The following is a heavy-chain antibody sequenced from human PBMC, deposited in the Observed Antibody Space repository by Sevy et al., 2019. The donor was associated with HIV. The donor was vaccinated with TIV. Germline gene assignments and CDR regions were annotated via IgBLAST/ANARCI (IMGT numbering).Heavy chain of an antibody. CDR1: GFMFSVYT. J-gene: IGHJ4*02. D-gene: IGHD5-18*01. V-gene: IGHV3-30*04. CDR2: ISYDGVSQ. Sequence: GGSRRLSCAASGFMFSVYTMHWVRQAPGKGLEWMAVISYDGVSQYYADSVKGRFTISRDNSKTTLYLQMNSLRTEDTAVYYCARDPNTTMATYYFDSWGQGTLVTVSS. CDR3: ARDPNTTMATYYFDS.